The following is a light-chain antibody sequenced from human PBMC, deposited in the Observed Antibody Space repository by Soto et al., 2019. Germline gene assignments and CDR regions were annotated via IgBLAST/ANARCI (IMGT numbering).Light chain of an antibody. CDR3: SSYTTSNTYV. V-gene: IGLV2-14*01. CDR1: SSDVGGYNY. CDR2: EVS. Sequence: LTQPASVSGYPGQSITISCTGRSSDVGGYNYVSWYQQHPGKAPKFMIYEVSRRPSGVSNRFSGSKSGNTASLTVSGLQAEDEADYYCSSYTTSNTYVFGTGTKGTV. J-gene: IGLJ1*01.